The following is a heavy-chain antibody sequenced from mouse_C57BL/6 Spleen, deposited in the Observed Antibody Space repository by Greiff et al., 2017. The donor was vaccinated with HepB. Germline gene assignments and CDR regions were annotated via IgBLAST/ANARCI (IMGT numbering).Heavy chain of an antibody. CDR1: GFTFSSYA. CDR2: ISDGGSYT. J-gene: IGHJ1*03. CDR3: ARDSGGRGYFDV. D-gene: IGHD1-3*01. V-gene: IGHV5-4*01. Sequence: EVMLVESGGGLVKPGGSLKLSCAASGFTFSSYAMSWVRQTPEKRLEWVATISDGGSYTYYPDNVKGRFTISRDNAKNNLYLQMSHLKSEDTAMYYCARDSGGRGYFDVWGTGTTVTVSS.